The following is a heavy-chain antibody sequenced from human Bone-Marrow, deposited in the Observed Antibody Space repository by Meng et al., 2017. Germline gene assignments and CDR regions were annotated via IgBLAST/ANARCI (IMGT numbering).Heavy chain of an antibody. Sequence: PSVKVSCKASGYTFTGYYMHWVRQAPGQGLEWMGWINPNSGGTNYAQKFQGRVTMTRDTSISTAYMELSRLRSDDTAVYYCARVPLWFGEPDRHFDYWGQGTLVTVSS. V-gene: IGHV1-2*02. J-gene: IGHJ4*02. D-gene: IGHD3-10*01. CDR2: INPNSGGT. CDR3: ARVPLWFGEPDRHFDY. CDR1: GYTFTGYY.